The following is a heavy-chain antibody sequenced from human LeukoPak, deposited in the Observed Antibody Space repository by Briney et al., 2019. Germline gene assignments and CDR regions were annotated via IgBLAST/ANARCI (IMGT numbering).Heavy chain of an antibody. V-gene: IGHV3-7*01. CDR1: GFTLSNRW. CDR3: ARDPFDL. Sequence: PGGSLRLSCEVSGFTLSNRWMTWVRQAPGKGLEWVATIKQGGSDKFYVDPVKGRFTISGDNAKNSLYLQMNSLRAEDTAVYYCARDPFDLWGQGTLVTVSS. CDR2: IKQGGSDK. J-gene: IGHJ5*02.